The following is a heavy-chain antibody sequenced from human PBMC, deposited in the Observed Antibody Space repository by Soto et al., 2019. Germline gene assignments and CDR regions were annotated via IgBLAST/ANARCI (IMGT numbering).Heavy chain of an antibody. J-gene: IGHJ5*02. CDR1: GYTFTSYD. Sequence: QVQLVQSGAEVKKPGASVKVACKASGYTFTSYDINWVRQAPGQGLEWMGWMHPNSGNTGRAQKFQGRITMTRDTSISTAYMELTRLRSDDTAIYYCARGGDVAVVTGGWFDPWGQGTLVTVSS. CDR3: ARGGDVAVVTGGWFDP. CDR2: MHPNSGNT. V-gene: IGHV1-8*01. D-gene: IGHD2-15*01.